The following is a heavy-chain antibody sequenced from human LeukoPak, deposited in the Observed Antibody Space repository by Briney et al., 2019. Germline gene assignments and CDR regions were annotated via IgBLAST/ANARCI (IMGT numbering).Heavy chain of an antibody. CDR2: ISYDGSNK. Sequence: PGGSLRLSCAASGFTFSSYGLHWVRQAPGKGLEWVAVISYDGSNKYYADSVKGRFTISRDNSKNTLYLQMNSLRAEDTAVYYCAKDLGYCSSTSCLSIDYWGQGTLVTVSS. V-gene: IGHV3-30*18. CDR1: GFTFSSYG. D-gene: IGHD2-2*01. J-gene: IGHJ4*02. CDR3: AKDLGYCSSTSCLSIDY.